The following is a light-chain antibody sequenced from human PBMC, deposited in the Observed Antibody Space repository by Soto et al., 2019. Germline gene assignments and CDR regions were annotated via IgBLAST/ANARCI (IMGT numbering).Light chain of an antibody. CDR3: SSYTSSSIDYV. J-gene: IGLJ1*01. CDR2: EVS. CDR1: SSDVAGYNY. V-gene: IGLV2-14*01. Sequence: QSALTQPASVSGSPGQSITISCTGTSSDVAGYNYVSWYQQHPGKAPKLMIYEVSNRPSGVSNRFSGSKSGNTASLTISGLQAEDEADYYCSSYTSSSIDYVFGTGTELTLL.